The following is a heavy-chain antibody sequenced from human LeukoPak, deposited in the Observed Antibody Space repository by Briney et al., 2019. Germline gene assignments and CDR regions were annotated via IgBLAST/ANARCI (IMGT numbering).Heavy chain of an antibody. Sequence: ASVKVSCKASGYTFTGYYMHWVRQAPGQGLEWVGWINPNSGGTNYAQKFQGRVTMTRDTSISTAYMELSRLRSDDTAVYYCARAPDFYNTRAEYFQHWGQGTLVTVSS. J-gene: IGHJ1*01. V-gene: IGHV1-2*02. D-gene: IGHD3-10*01. CDR1: GYTFTGYY. CDR3: ARAPDFYNTRAEYFQH. CDR2: INPNSGGT.